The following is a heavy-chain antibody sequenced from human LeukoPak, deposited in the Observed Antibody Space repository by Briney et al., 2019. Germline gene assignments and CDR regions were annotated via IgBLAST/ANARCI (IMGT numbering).Heavy chain of an antibody. CDR3: STGTGRTDFDY. J-gene: IGHJ4*02. Sequence: GGSLRLSCAASGFTFSKAWMSWLRQARGKGLEWVGRVKSKTDGGTTDYAAPVKGRFTISRDDSKNTLDLQMNSLKTEDTAVYYCSTGTGRTDFDYWGQGTLVTVSS. CDR1: GFTFSKAW. D-gene: IGHD1-1*01. CDR2: VKSKTDGGTT. V-gene: IGHV3-15*01.